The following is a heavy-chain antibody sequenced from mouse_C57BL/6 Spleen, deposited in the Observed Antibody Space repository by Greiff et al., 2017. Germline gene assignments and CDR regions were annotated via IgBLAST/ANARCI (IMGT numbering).Heavy chain of an antibody. D-gene: IGHD2-3*01. V-gene: IGHV1-80*01. CDR3: SIDRGYDGYLPFAY. Sequence: VQLQQSGAELVKPGASVKISCKASGYAFSSYWMNWVKQRPGKGLEWIGQIYPGDGDTNYNGKFKGKATLTADKSSSTAYMQLSSLTSEDSAVYFCSIDRGYDGYLPFAYWGQGTLVTVSA. CDR2: IYPGDGDT. J-gene: IGHJ3*01. CDR1: GYAFSSYW.